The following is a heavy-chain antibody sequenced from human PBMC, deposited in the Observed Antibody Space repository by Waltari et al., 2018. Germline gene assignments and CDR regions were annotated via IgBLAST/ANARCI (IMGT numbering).Heavy chain of an antibody. CDR3: ATVGLNYDILTGYDY. CDR2: FDPEDGET. V-gene: IGHV1-24*01. Sequence: QAPGKGLEWMGGFDPEDGETIYAQKFQGRVTMTEDTSTDTAYMELSSLRSEDTAVYYCATVGLNYDILTGYDYWGQGTLVTVSS. J-gene: IGHJ4*02. D-gene: IGHD3-9*01.